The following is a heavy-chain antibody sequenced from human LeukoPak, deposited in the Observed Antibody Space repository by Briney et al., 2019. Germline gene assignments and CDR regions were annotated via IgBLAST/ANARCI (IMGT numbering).Heavy chain of an antibody. J-gene: IGHJ5*02. Sequence: PSETLSLTCTVSGGSTSSYYWSWIRQPPGKGLEWIGYIHYSGSTSYNPSLKSRVTISVDTSKNQFSLKLSSVTAADTAVYYCARNYCSGGSCYPNWFDPWGQGTLVTVSS. CDR2: IHYSGST. D-gene: IGHD2-15*01. CDR1: GGSTSSYY. CDR3: ARNYCSGGSCYPNWFDP. V-gene: IGHV4-59*01.